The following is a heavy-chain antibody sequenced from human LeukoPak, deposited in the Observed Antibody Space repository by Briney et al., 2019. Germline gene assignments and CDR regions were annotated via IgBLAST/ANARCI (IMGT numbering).Heavy chain of an antibody. J-gene: IGHJ5*02. V-gene: IGHV4-30-4*01. CDR2: IYYSGST. CDR3: ASAQAYCSGGSCSYAWFDP. D-gene: IGHD2-15*01. CDR1: GGSISRGDYY. Sequence: SETLSLTCTVSGGSISRGDYYWSWIRQPPGKGLEWIGYIYYSGSTYYNPSLKSRVTISVDTSKNQCSLSLSSVTAAGTAVYYCASAQAYCSGGSCSYAWFDPWGQGTLVTVSS.